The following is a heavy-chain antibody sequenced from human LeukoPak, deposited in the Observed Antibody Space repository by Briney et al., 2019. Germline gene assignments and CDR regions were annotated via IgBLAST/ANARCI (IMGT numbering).Heavy chain of an antibody. CDR3: ATSLDTAGGPY. V-gene: IGHV3-7*01. Sequence: PGGSLRLSCAASGFTFTTYWMTWVRQAPGEGLEWVANIKQDGSATYYADSMKGRFTISRGNAKNSLYLQMNSLRADDTAVYYCATSLDTAGGPYWGQGTLVTVSS. CDR1: GFTFTTYW. J-gene: IGHJ4*02. D-gene: IGHD5-18*01. CDR2: IKQDGSAT.